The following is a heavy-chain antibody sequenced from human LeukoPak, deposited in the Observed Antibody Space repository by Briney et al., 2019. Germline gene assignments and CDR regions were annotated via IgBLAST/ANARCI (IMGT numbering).Heavy chain of an antibody. CDR3: ARFRQWLGYFDY. V-gene: IGHV4-4*07. D-gene: IGHD6-19*01. J-gene: IGHJ4*02. CDR2: VSASGST. CDR1: DGSISNYF. Sequence: PSETLSLTCTVSDGSISNYFWNWIRQPAGKGLQWIGHVSASGSTNYNPSLKSRVTMPIDTSKNQFSLKLSSVTAADTAVYYCARFRQWLGYFDYWGQGTLVIVSS.